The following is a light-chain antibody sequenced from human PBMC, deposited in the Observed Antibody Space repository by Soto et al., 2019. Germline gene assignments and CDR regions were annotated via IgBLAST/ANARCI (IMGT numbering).Light chain of an antibody. CDR3: HQYGSSLRT. CDR1: QSVSSNY. Sequence: EIVLTQSPGTVSLSPGEIATLSFSASQSVSSNYLGWYQKKPGQPPRLLIYGGSSRATGIPDRFSGGGSGTDFTLTIIRLEPEDFAVYYCHQYGSSLRTFGQGTKVDIK. CDR2: GGS. V-gene: IGKV3-20*01. J-gene: IGKJ1*01.